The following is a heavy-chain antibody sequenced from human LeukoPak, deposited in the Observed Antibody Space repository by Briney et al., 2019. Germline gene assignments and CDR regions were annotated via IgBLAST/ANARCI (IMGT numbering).Heavy chain of an antibody. CDR3: ARDQPPSGYYYGMDV. V-gene: IGHV4-30-4*01. J-gene: IGHJ6*02. CDR2: IYYSAST. Sequence: SETLSLTCTVSGGSISSYYWSWIRQPPGKGLAWIGYIYYSASTYYNPSLKSRVTISVDTSKNQFSLKLSSVTAADTAVYYCARDQPPSGYYYGMDVWGQATTVTVSS. D-gene: IGHD2-8*02. CDR1: GGSISSYY.